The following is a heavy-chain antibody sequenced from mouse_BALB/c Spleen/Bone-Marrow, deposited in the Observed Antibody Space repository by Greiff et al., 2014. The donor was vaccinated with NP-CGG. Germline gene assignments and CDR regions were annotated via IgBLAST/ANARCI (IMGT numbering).Heavy chain of an antibody. CDR2: IKSNGGSS. V-gene: IGHV5-6-3*01. CDR1: GFIFSSYG. Sequence: EVKLVESGGGLVQPGGSLKLSCAASGFIFSSYGMLWVRQTLDKRLELVATIKSNGGSSYYPDSVKGRFTISRDNAKNHLYTQMNRLKSEHTAMYYCARDYYGSNDYWGQGNTLPVTS. CDR3: ARDYYGSNDY. J-gene: IGHJ2*01. D-gene: IGHD1-1*01.